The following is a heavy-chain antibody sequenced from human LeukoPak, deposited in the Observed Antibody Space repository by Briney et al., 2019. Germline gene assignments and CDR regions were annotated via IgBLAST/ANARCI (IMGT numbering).Heavy chain of an antibody. V-gene: IGHV3-23*01. J-gene: IGHJ2*01. CDR3: ARNSIGYCSGANCYSSWYFDL. CDR2: INDGGSNT. Sequence: GGSLRLSFAASGFTFRNYAMSWVRQAPGKGLEWVSSINDGGSNTYYADSVKGRFTISRDNSKNTLYVQMNSLRAEDTAVYYCARNSIGYCSGANCYSSWYFDLWGRGNLVTVSS. D-gene: IGHD2-15*01. CDR1: GFTFRNYA.